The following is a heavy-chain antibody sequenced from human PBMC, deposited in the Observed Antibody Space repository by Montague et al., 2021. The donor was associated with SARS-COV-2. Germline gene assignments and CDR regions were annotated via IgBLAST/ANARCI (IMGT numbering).Heavy chain of an antibody. CDR3: ATLPSSITMFGVVQGYYFDD. CDR2: IYYSGSN. CDR1: GGSISSSSYY. V-gene: IGHV4-39*01. D-gene: IGHD3-3*01. Sequence: SETLSLTCTVSGGSISSSSYYWGWLRPPPGKGLEWSGSIYYSGSNYYNPSLKSRVTISVDTSKNQSSLKLSSVTAAETAVYYCATLPSSITMFGVVQGYYFDDWGQGTLVTVSS. J-gene: IGHJ4*02.